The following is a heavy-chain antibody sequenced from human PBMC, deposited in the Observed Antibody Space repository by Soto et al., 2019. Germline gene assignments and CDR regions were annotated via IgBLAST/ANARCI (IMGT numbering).Heavy chain of an antibody. Sequence: PGGSLRLSCAASAFTFSDYYMNWIRQAPGKGLEWVSHISTSGSSIYADSVKGRFTISRDNAKNSVYLQMNSLRDEDTAVYYCASHYDMWSGYLSPVDYWGQGTLVTVSS. CDR3: ASHYDMWSGYLSPVDY. CDR1: AFTFSDYY. J-gene: IGHJ4*02. D-gene: IGHD3-3*01. V-gene: IGHV3-11*01. CDR2: ISTSGSSI.